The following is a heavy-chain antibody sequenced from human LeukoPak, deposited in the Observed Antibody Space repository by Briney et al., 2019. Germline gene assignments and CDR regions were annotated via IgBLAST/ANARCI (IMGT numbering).Heavy chain of an antibody. D-gene: IGHD6-13*01. CDR1: GGSISSYY. Sequence: PSETLSLTCTVSGGSISSYYWSWIRQPPGKGLEWIGYIYYSGSTNYNPSLKSRVTISVDTSKNQFSLKLSSVTAADTAVYYCARAYSSSWYYGRRSWFDPWGQGTLVTVSS. CDR3: ARAYSSSWYYGRRSWFDP. CDR2: IYYSGST. V-gene: IGHV4-59*12. J-gene: IGHJ5*02.